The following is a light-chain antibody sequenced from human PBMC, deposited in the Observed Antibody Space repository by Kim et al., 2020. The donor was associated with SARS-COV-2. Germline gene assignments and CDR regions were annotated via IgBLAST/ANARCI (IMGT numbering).Light chain of an antibody. CDR3: QHYNGYPIT. V-gene: IGKV1-5*03. CDR2: KAS. Sequence: ASVGDRVTFTCLASQSLNGWLAWYQQKPGKAPKLLIYKASSLQSGVPSRFSGSGSGTEFTLTISSLQPDDSATYYCQHYNGYPITFGGGTKVDIK. J-gene: IGKJ4*01. CDR1: QSLNGW.